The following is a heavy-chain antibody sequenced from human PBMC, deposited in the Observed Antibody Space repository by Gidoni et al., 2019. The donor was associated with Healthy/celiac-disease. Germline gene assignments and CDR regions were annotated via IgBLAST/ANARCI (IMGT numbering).Heavy chain of an antibody. Sequence: TLSLTCTVSGYSSSSGYYWGWIRQPPGKGLEWIGSIYHSGSTYYNPSLKSRVTISVDTSKNQFSLKLSSVTAADTAVYYCASSSWYGEDAFDIWGQGTMVTVSS. J-gene: IGHJ3*02. D-gene: IGHD6-13*01. CDR3: ASSSWYGEDAFDI. CDR1: GYSSSSGYY. V-gene: IGHV4-38-2*02. CDR2: IYHSGST.